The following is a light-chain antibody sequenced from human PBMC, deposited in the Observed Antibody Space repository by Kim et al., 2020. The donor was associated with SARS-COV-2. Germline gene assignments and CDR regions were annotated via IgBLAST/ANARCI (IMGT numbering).Light chain of an antibody. CDR1: QVIINY. CDR2: GAY. Sequence: DRVTTTCRASQVIINYLACYQQKPGRAPTVLIYGAYTLHSGVPSRFSGSGSGTDFTLTISSLQPEDVGTYYCQKYDSAPWTFGHGTKVDIK. V-gene: IGKV1-27*01. J-gene: IGKJ1*01. CDR3: QKYDSAPWT.